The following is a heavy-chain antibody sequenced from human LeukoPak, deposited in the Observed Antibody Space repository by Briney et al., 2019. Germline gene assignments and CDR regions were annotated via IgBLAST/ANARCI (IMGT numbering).Heavy chain of an antibody. V-gene: IGHV1-69*05. CDR1: GGTFSSYA. J-gene: IGHJ4*02. CDR2: IIPIFGTA. CDR3: AILCGGDCYFAKHVDY. Sequence: SVKVSCKASGGTFSSYAISWVRQAPGRGLEWMGGIIPIFGTANYAQKFQGRVTITTDESTSTAYMELSSLRSEDTAVYYCAILCGGDCYFAKHVDYWGQGTLVTVSS. D-gene: IGHD2-21*02.